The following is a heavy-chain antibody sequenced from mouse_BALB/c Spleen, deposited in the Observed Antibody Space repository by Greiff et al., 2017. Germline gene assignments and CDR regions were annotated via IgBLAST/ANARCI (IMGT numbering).Heavy chain of an antibody. CDR1: GYSITSGYI. V-gene: IGHV3-6*02. Sequence: EVKLLESGPSLVKPSQSLSLTCSVTGYSITSGYIWNWIRQFPGNKLDWMGYISDDGSNNYNPSLNNRVSITRDTSKNQLYLKWNSVTTEDTATWYSARGGYDANSDDWGQGTTLTGAS. J-gene: IGHJ2*01. D-gene: IGHD2-2*01. CDR2: ISDDGSN. CDR3: ARGGYDANSDD.